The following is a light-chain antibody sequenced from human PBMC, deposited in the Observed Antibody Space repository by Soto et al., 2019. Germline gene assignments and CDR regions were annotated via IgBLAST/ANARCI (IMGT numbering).Light chain of an antibody. CDR3: QHRGNWPRT. V-gene: IGKV3-11*01. Sequence: EIVLTQSPATLSLSPGDRATLSCRASQTGNTYLAWYQQKPGQAPRLLIYDASTRATGVPARFSGSGSGTDFTLTISSLEPEDFAVYYCQHRGNWPRTFGRGTKLDIK. J-gene: IGKJ2*01. CDR2: DAS. CDR1: QTGNTY.